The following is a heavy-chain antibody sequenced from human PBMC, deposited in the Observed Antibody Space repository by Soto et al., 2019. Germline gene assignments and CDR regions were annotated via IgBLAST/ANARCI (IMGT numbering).Heavy chain of an antibody. V-gene: IGHV1-18*01. Sequence: ALMRVSCKSSGYTFTSYGISWVRQLPGQGLEWMGWISAYNGNTNYAQKLQGRVTMTTDTSTSTAYMELRSLRSDDTAVYYCARGVVISYYYYYMDVWGKGTTVTVSS. J-gene: IGHJ6*03. CDR2: ISAYNGNT. D-gene: IGHD3-3*01. CDR3: ARGVVISYYYYYMDV. CDR1: GYTFTSYG.